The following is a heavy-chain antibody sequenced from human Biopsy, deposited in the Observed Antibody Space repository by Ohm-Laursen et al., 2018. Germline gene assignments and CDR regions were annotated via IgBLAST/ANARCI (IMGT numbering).Heavy chain of an antibody. CDR2: ISGYNGNT. J-gene: IGHJ4*02. D-gene: IGHD3-3*01. CDR1: GYTLTDLS. Sequence: ASVKVSYNVSGYTLTDLSMHWVRQAPGQGLEWMGRISGYNGNTLYAQKFQHRVTMTTDTSTSTAYMELRSLTSDDTAVYYCARISITRLLDYWGQGTLVIVSS. CDR3: ARISITRLLDY. V-gene: IGHV1-18*01.